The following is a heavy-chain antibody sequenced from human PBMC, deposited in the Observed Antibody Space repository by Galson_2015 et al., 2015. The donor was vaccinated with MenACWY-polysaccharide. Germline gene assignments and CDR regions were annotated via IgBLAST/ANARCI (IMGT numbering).Heavy chain of an antibody. CDR1: GFTFSSYW. Sequence: SLRLSCAASGFTFSSYWMSWVRQAPGKGLEWVANIQQAGSEKFYVDSMRGRFIISRDNAKNSLFLQMNSLRAEDTAVYYCARDKAVGATHFDYWGRGTLVTVSS. V-gene: IGHV3-7*01. D-gene: IGHD1-26*01. CDR2: IQQAGSEK. CDR3: ARDKAVGATHFDY. J-gene: IGHJ4*02.